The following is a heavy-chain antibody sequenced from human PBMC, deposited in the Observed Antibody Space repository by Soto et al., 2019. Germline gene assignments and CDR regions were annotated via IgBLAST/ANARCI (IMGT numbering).Heavy chain of an antibody. CDR1: GGSISSGDYY. V-gene: IGHV4-30-4*01. Sequence: SETLSLTCTVSGGSISSGDYYWSWIRQPPGKGLEWIGYIYYSGSTYYNPSLKSRVTISVDTSKNQFSLKLSSVTAADTAVYYCARVVHYDILTGLNWFDPWGQGTLVTVSS. J-gene: IGHJ5*02. D-gene: IGHD3-9*01. CDR2: IYYSGST. CDR3: ARVVHYDILTGLNWFDP.